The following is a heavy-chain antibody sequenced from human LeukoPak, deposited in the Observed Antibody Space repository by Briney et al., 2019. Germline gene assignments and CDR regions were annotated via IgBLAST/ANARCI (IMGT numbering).Heavy chain of an antibody. CDR3: ASRTNYYDSSGRDYYYYMDV. CDR1: GGSISSYY. Sequence: SETLSPTCTVSGGSISSYYWSWIRQPAGKGLEWIGRIYTSGSTNYNPSLKSRVTMSVDTSKNQFSLKLSSVTAADTAVYYCASRTNYYDSSGRDYYYYMDVWGKGTTVTVSS. V-gene: IGHV4-4*07. J-gene: IGHJ6*03. D-gene: IGHD3-22*01. CDR2: IYTSGST.